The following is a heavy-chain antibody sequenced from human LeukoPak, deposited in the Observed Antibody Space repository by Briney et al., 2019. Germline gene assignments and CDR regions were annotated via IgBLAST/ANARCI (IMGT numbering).Heavy chain of an antibody. Sequence: PSETLSLTCAVSGGSISSGGYSWSWIRQPPGKGLEWIGYIYHSGSTYYNPSLKSRVTISVDRSKNQFSLKLSSVTAADTAVYYCARASSSWTYYFDYWGQGTLVAVSS. V-gene: IGHV4-30-2*01. CDR3: ARASSSWTYYFDY. D-gene: IGHD6-13*01. CDR1: GGSISSGGYS. J-gene: IGHJ4*02. CDR2: IYHSGST.